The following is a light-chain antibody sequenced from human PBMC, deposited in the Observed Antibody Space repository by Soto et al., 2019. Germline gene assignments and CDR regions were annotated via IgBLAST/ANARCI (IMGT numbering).Light chain of an antibody. J-gene: IGLJ2*01. CDR1: RDDIGAYAY. CDR3: NSYTNSSAVV. CDR2: EVT. Sequence: QSALAQPASVSGSPGQSITISCAGTRDDIGAYAYVSWYQQHPGNAPKLLVYEVTNRPSGVSDRFSGSKSGNTASLTISGLQAEDEADYYCNSYTNSSAVVFGGGTTVTVL. V-gene: IGLV2-14*01.